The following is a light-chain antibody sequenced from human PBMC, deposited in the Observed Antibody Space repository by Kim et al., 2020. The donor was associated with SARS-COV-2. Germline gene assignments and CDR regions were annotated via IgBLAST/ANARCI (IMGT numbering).Light chain of an antibody. J-gene: IGLJ3*02. Sequence: VALGQKVRITCQGDSLRSYYASWYQQKPGQAPVLVIYGKNNRPSGIPDRFSGSSSGNTASLTITGAQAEDEANYYCNSRDSSGNRVFGGGTQLTVL. CDR1: SLRSYY. CDR3: NSRDSSGNRV. V-gene: IGLV3-19*01. CDR2: GKN.